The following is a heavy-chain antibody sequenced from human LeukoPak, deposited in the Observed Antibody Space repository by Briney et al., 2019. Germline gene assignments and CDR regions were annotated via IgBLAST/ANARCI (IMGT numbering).Heavy chain of an antibody. Sequence: SETLSLTCTVSGGSISSYYWSWIRQPPGKGLEWIGYIYYSGSTNYNPSLKSRVTISVDTSKNQFSLKLSSVTAADTAVYYCARLTYCSGGSCCYSNDYWGQGTLVTVSS. D-gene: IGHD2-15*01. CDR1: GGSISSYY. J-gene: IGHJ4*02. CDR3: ARLTYCSGGSCCYSNDY. V-gene: IGHV4-59*01. CDR2: IYYSGST.